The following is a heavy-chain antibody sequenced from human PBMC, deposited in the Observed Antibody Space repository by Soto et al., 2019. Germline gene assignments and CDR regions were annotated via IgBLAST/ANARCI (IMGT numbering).Heavy chain of an antibody. CDR2: IYWDDDK. CDR3: AHKGDDYNFDY. CDR1: GFSLSTSGVG. J-gene: IGHJ4*02. V-gene: IGHV2-5*02. D-gene: IGHD4-4*01. Sequence: QITLKESGPTLVKPTQTLTLTCTFSGFSLSTSGVGVGWIRQPPGKALEWLALIYWDDDKRYSPSLKSRLTITKDTSKNQVVLTVTNMDPVHTATYYCAHKGDDYNFDYWGQGTLVTVSS.